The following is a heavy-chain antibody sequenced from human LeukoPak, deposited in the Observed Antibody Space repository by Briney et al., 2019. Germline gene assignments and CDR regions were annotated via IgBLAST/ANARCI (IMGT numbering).Heavy chain of an antibody. CDR2: IYYSEST. V-gene: IGHV4-39*01. CDR1: GGSISSSSYY. CDR3: ARRGYSYGYDY. D-gene: IGHD5-18*01. Sequence: SETLSLTCTVSGGSISSSSYYWGWIRQPPGKGLEWIGSIYYSESTHYNPSLKSRVTISVDTSKNQFSLRLSSVTAADTAVYYCARRGYSYGYDYWGQGTLVTVSS. J-gene: IGHJ4*02.